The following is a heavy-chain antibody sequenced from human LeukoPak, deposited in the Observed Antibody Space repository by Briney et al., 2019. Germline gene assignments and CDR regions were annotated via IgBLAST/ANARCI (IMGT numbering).Heavy chain of an antibody. J-gene: IGHJ4*02. CDR2: IWDDGSKI. Sequence: GGSLRLSCAASGFTFSHYGMHWVRQAPGKGLEWVAVIWDDGSKIYYADSVKGRFTISRDNSKNTLFLQMNSLRAEDTAVYYCAKVHGGSYLGDLFDFWGQGTLVTVSS. D-gene: IGHD3-16*02. V-gene: IGHV3-33*06. CDR1: GFTFSHYG. CDR3: AKVHGGSYLGDLFDF.